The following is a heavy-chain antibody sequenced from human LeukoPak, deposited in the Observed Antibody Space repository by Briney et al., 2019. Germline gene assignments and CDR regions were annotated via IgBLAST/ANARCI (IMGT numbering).Heavy chain of an antibody. CDR2: IYYSGST. CDR1: GGSISSSSYY. D-gene: IGHD3-3*01. V-gene: IGHV4-39*07. J-gene: IGHJ3*02. CDR3: ARRTYDLWSGDYTGAFDI. Sequence: SETLSLTCTVSGGSISSSSYYWGWIRQPPGKGLEWIGSIYYSGSTYYNPSLKSRVTISVDTSKNQFSLKLRSVTAADTAVYYCARRTYDLWSGDYTGAFDIWGQGTMVTVSS.